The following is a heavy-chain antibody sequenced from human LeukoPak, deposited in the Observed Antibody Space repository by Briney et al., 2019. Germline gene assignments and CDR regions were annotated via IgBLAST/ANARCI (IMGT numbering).Heavy chain of an antibody. CDR3: ARNLWFGESSDAFYI. J-gene: IGHJ3*02. Sequence: SETLSLTCAVYGGSFSGYYWSWLRQPPGKGLEWFGYIYYSGNTNYNPSLKSRVSISVDKSKNQFSLKLSSVTAADTAVYYCARNLWFGESSDAFYIWGQGTMVTVSS. V-gene: IGHV4-59*01. CDR2: IYYSGNT. CDR1: GGSFSGYY. D-gene: IGHD3-10*01.